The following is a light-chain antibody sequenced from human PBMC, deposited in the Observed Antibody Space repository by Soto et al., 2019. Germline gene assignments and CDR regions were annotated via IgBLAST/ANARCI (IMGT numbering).Light chain of an antibody. J-gene: IGLJ1*01. CDR2: EVS. CDR3: TSYTSSTTLDV. Sequence: QSALTQPASVSGSPGQSITISCTGTSSDVGGYNYVSWYQQHPGKAPKLMIYEVSNRPSGVSNRFSGSKSGHTASPTISGLQSEDEADYFCTSYTSSTTLDVFGTGTKVTVL. V-gene: IGLV2-14*01. CDR1: SSDVGGYNY.